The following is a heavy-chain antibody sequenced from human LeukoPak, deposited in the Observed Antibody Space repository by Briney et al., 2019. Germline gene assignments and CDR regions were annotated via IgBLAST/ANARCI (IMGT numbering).Heavy chain of an antibody. D-gene: IGHD3-10*01. V-gene: IGHV3-30*02. Sequence: GGSLRLSCAPSGFTFSYYGMHWVRQAPGKGPEWVAFIRNDGSNKYYADSVRGRFTIYRDNSKNTLYLQMNSLRAEDTAVYYCASLLVGAPVDYWGQGTLVTVSS. J-gene: IGHJ4*02. CDR3: ASLLVGAPVDY. CDR2: IRNDGSNK. CDR1: GFTFSYYG.